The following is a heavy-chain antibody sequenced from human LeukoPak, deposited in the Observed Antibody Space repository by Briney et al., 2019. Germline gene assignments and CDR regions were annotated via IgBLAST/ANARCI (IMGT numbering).Heavy chain of an antibody. V-gene: IGHV3-23*01. CDR3: AKLAGIRGWFVYYFDY. CDR2: ISGSGGST. CDR1: GFTFSSYA. J-gene: IGHJ4*02. Sequence: PGGSLRLSCAASGFTFSSYAMSWVRQAPGKGLEWVSAISGSGGSTYYADSVKGRFTIPRDNSKNTLYLQMNSLRAEDTAVYYCAKLAGIRGWFVYYFDYWGQGTLVTVS. D-gene: IGHD6-19*01.